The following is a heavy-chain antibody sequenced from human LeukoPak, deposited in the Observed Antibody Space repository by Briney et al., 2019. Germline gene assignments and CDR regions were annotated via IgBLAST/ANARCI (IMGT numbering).Heavy chain of an antibody. V-gene: IGHV3-48*02. CDR3: ARGFEIFDY. CDR1: GFTFSSYS. D-gene: IGHD3-9*01. Sequence: GGSLRLSCAASGFTFSSYSMNWVRQAPGKGLEWVSYISRSSSTIYADSVKGRFTISRDNANNSLYLQMNSLRDDDTAVYYCARGFEIFDYWGQGTLVTVSS. CDR2: ISRSSST. J-gene: IGHJ4*02.